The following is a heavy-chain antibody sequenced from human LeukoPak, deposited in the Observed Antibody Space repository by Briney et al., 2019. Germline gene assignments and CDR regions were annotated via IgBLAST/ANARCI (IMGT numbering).Heavy chain of an antibody. D-gene: IGHD4-17*01. Sequence: ASVKVSCKASGYTFTSYDINWVRHATGQGLEWMGWMNPNSGNTGYAQKFQGRVTMTRNTSISTAYMELSSLRSEDTAVYYCARDYGDYLTGGYYYYYMDVWGKGTTVTVSS. J-gene: IGHJ6*03. CDR2: MNPNSGNT. CDR1: GYTFTSYD. CDR3: ARDYGDYLTGGYYYYYMDV. V-gene: IGHV1-8*01.